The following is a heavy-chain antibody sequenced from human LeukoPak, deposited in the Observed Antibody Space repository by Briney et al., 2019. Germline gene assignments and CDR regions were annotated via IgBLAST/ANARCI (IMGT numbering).Heavy chain of an antibody. CDR3: ARDKPEDY. Sequence: GGSLRLSCAASGFTFSSYSMNWVRQAPGKGLEWVSSISSGSSYRYYADSVKGRFTISRDNAKNSLYLQMNSLRAEDTAVYYCARDKPEDYWGQGTLVTVSS. V-gene: IGHV3-21*01. J-gene: IGHJ4*02. CDR1: GFTFSSYS. CDR2: ISSGSSYR.